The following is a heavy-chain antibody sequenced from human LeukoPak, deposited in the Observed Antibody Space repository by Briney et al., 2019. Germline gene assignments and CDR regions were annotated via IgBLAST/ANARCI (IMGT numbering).Heavy chain of an antibody. CDR3: ARLPAAINGYFDP. J-gene: IGHJ5*02. D-gene: IGHD2-2*01. Sequence: GGSLRLSCAASGFTFSSYAMSWVRQAPGKGLEWVSAIRGSGGSTYYADSVKGRFTISRENSKNTLYLQMYSLRAEDTAVYYCARLPAAINGYFDPWGQGTLVTVSS. V-gene: IGHV3-23*01. CDR1: GFTFSSYA. CDR2: IRGSGGST.